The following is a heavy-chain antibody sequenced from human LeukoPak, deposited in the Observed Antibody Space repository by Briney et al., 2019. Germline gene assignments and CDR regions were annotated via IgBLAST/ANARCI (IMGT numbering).Heavy chain of an antibody. CDR2: ISGGGDAT. D-gene: IGHD2-21*01. CDR3: AKSDCGTIGCKLLNY. J-gene: IGHJ4*02. V-gene: IGHV3-23*01. CDR1: GFSFNNYA. Sequence: GGSLRLSCAASGFSFNNYAMSWVRQAPGKGLEWVSAISGGGDATKYADSVKGRFTISRDSSKNTLSLQMNSLRAEDTALYYCAKSDCGTIGCKLLNYWGQGTLVTVSS.